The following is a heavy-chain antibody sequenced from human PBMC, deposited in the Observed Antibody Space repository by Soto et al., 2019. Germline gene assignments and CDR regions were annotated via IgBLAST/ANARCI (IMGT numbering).Heavy chain of an antibody. D-gene: IGHD5-18*01. CDR3: ARRRGYSYGYEDY. V-gene: IGHV5-51*01. CDR1: GYSFTSYW. Sequence: GESLKISCKGPGYSFTSYWIGWVRQMPGKGLEWMGIIYPGDSDTRYSPSFQGQVTISADRSISTAYLQWSSLKASDTAMYYCARRRGYSYGYEDYWGQGTLVTVSS. J-gene: IGHJ4*02. CDR2: IYPGDSDT.